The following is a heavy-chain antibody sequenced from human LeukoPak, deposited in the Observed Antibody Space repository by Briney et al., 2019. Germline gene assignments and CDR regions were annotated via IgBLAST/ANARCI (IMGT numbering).Heavy chain of an antibody. Sequence: SETLSLTCAVYGGSFSGYYWGWIRQPPGKGLEWIGSIYYSGSTYYNPSLKSRVTISVDTSKNQFSLKLSSVTAADTAVYYCASNYGDYVENAFDIWGQGTMVTVSS. CDR2: IYYSGST. CDR3: ASNYGDYVENAFDI. V-gene: IGHV4-39*01. D-gene: IGHD4-17*01. J-gene: IGHJ3*02. CDR1: GGSFSGYY.